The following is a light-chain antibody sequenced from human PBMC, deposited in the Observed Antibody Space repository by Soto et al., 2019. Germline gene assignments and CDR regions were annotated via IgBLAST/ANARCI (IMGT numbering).Light chain of an antibody. Sequence: QSALTQPPSASGSPGQSVTSSCTGTSSDVGGYNYVSWYHHHPGKAPKLMIYDVSERPSGVPDRFSGSKSGNTASLTVSGLQAEDEADYYCSSYGGSNNLIFGGGTKVTVL. CDR1: SSDVGGYNY. V-gene: IGLV2-8*01. CDR2: DVS. J-gene: IGLJ2*01. CDR3: SSYGGSNNLI.